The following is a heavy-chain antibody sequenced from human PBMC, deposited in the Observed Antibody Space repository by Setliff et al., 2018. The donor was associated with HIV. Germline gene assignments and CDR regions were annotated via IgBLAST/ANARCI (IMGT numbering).Heavy chain of an antibody. CDR1: GGSVSSPSYY. Sequence: SETLSLTCAVSGGSVSSPSYYWGWIRQPPGKGLEWIGEIYHSGSTHYNPSLQSRVTISVDKSKSQFSLKLNSVTAADTAVYYCAAQDLDLVKYYYMDYWGPGALVTVSS. D-gene: IGHD2-21*01. CDR3: AAQDLDLVKYYYMDY. V-gene: IGHV4-39*07. J-gene: IGHJ4*02. CDR2: IYHSGST.